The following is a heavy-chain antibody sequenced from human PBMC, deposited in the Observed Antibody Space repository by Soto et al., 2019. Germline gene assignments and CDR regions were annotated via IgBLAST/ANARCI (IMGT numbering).Heavy chain of an antibody. V-gene: IGHV4-39*01. CDR2: IYYSGST. D-gene: IGHD6-13*01. CDR1: GGSISSNNYY. CDR3: ARRGSSSWYGY. J-gene: IGHJ4*02. Sequence: QLQLQESGPGLVKPSETLSLTCTVSGGSISSNNYYWGWIRQPPGKGLEWIGTIYYSGSTYYNPSLKSRVTISVDTSKNQFSLKLSSVTAADTAVYYCARRGSSSWYGYWVQGTLVTVSS.